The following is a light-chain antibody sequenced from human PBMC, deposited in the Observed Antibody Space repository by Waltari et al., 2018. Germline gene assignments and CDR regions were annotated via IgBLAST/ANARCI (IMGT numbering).Light chain of an antibody. Sequence: QLVLTQSPSASASLGASIKLTCTLSSGHSSNIIAWLQQQPERGPRYLMKVNSDCTHSKGDDIPDRFSGSSSGAERYLTISSLQSEDEADYYCQTGGHGTWVFGGGTKVTVL. V-gene: IGLV4-69*01. CDR3: QTGGHGTWV. CDR1: SGHSSNI. CDR2: VNSDCTH. J-gene: IGLJ3*02.